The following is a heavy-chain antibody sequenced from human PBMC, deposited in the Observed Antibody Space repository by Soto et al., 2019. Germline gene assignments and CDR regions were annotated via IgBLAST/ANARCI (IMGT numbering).Heavy chain of an antibody. CDR2: FSSIGGAL. Sequence: GGSLRLSCAASGFIFSDYTMTWVRQAPGRGLEFVSHFSSIGGALFYAESVKGRFTVSRDNANNSLFLQMTSLRDDDTAVYFCARDHGGSTWFVGVYYFFGLDVWGQGTAVTVS. V-gene: IGHV3-48*02. D-gene: IGHD6-13*01. CDR3: ARDHGGSTWFVGVYYFFGLDV. CDR1: GFIFSDYT. J-gene: IGHJ6*02.